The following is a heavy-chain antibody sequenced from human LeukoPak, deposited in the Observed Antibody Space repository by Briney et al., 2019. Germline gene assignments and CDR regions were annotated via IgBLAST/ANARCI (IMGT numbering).Heavy chain of an antibody. CDR1: GFTFSSYS. J-gene: IGHJ4*02. CDR2: ISGSGGST. V-gene: IGHV3-23*01. D-gene: IGHD3-3*01. Sequence: GSLRLSCAASGFTFSSYSMNWVRQAPGKGLEWVSAISGSGGSTYYADSVKGRFTISRDNSKNTLYLQMNSLRAEDTAVYYCAKKSNYDFWSGYYEYYFDYWGQGTLVTVSS. CDR3: AKKSNYDFWSGYYEYYFDY.